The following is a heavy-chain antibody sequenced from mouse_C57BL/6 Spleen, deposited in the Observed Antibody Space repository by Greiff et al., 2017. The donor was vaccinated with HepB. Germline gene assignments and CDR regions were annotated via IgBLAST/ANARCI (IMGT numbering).Heavy chain of an antibody. CDR1: GYTFTDYY. CDR3: ARSPYYYGAWFAY. V-gene: IGHV1-26*01. CDR2: INHNNGGT. J-gene: IGHJ3*01. D-gene: IGHD1-1*01. Sequence: VQLQQSGPELVKPGASVKISCKASGYTFTDYYMNWVKQSHGKSLEWIGDINHNNGGTSYNQKFKGKATLTVDKSSSTAYMELSSLTSEDSAVYYCARSPYYYGAWFAYWGQGTLVTVSA.